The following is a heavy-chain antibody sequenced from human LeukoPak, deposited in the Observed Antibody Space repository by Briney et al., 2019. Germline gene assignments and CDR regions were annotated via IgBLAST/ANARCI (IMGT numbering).Heavy chain of an antibody. CDR1: GFTFSNYG. CDR3: AREITVTTESSFDS. Sequence: QPGRSLRLSCAASGFTFSNYGMHWVRQAPGKGLEWVAVIWYDGSNKFYADSVKGRFTLSRDNSKNTLYLQMDSLRAEDTAVYYCAREITVTTESSFDSWGQGTLVTVSS. V-gene: IGHV3-33*08. CDR2: IWYDGSNK. J-gene: IGHJ4*02. D-gene: IGHD4-17*01.